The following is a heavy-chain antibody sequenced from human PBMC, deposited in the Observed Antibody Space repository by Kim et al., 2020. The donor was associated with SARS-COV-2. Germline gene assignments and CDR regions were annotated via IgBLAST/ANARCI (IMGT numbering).Heavy chain of an antibody. V-gene: IGHV1-3*01. CDR3: ARGYCSSTSCYTIGWFDP. CDR2: INAGNGNT. J-gene: IGHJ5*02. CDR1: GYTFTSYA. Sequence: ASVKVSCKASGYTFTSYAMHWVRQAPGQRLEWMGWINAGNGNTKYSQKFQGRVTITRDTSASTAYMELSSLRSEDTAVYYCARGYCSSTSCYTIGWFDPWGQGTLVTVSS. D-gene: IGHD2-2*02.